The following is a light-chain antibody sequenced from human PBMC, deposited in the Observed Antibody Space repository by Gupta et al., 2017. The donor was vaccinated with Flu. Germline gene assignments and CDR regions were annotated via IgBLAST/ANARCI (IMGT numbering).Light chain of an antibody. J-gene: IGLJ2*01. CDR2: SNN. V-gene: IGLV1-44*01. CDR3: AAWDDSLNGVV. CDR1: SSNIGSNT. Sequence: QSVLTPPPSASGPPGQRVTISCSGSSSNIGSNTVHWYQHTPGPAPKLLIYSNNQRPSGVPDRFSGSKSGTSASLAISGLQAEDEADYYCAAWDDSLNGVVFGGGTKLTVL.